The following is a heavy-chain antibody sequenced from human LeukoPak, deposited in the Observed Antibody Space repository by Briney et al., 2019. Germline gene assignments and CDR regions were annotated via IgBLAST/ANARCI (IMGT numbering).Heavy chain of an antibody. V-gene: IGHV4-39*07. Sequence: SETLSLTCTVSGGSISSGDYYWGWIRQPPGKVLEWIGSIYYSGSTYYNPSLKSRVTISVDTSKNQFSLKLGSVTAADTAVYYCARVHLGDYYFDYWGQGTLVTVSS. J-gene: IGHJ4*02. CDR1: GGSISSGDYY. CDR2: IYYSGST. CDR3: ARVHLGDYYFDY. D-gene: IGHD4-17*01.